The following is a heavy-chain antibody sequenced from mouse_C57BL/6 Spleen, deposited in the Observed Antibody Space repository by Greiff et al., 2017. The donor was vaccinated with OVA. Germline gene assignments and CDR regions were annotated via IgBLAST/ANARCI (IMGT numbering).Heavy chain of an antibody. CDR2: IDPSDSET. D-gene: IGHD1-2*01. CDR1: GYTFTSYW. V-gene: IGHV1-52*01. J-gene: IGHJ2*01. Sequence: QVQLQQPGAELVRPGSSVKLSCKASGYTFTSYWMHWVKQRPIQGLEWIGNIDPSDSETHYNQKFKDKATLTVDKSSSTAYMQLSSLTAEDSAVYYWARSLRPYYFDDWGQGTTLTVSS. CDR3: ARSLRPYYFDD.